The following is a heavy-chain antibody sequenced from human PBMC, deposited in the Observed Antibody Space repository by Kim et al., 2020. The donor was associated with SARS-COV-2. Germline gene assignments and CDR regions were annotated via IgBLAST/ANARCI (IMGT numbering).Heavy chain of an antibody. J-gene: IGHJ2*01. CDR2: IYYSGST. V-gene: IGHV4-39*01. Sequence: SETLSLTCTVSGGSISSSSYYWGWIRQPPGKGLEWIGSIYYSGSTYYNPSLKSRVTISVDTSKNQFSLKLSSVTAADTAVYYCARQTWEVDTAMVTSGAYFDRWGRGTLVTVSS. D-gene: IGHD5-18*01. CDR3: ARQTWEVDTAMVTSGAYFDR. CDR1: GGSISSSSYY.